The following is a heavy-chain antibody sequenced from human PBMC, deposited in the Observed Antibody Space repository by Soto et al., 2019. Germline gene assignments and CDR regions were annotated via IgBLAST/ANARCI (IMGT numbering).Heavy chain of an antibody. CDR1: GGSFSGYY. V-gene: IGHV4-34*01. CDR3: ARHRSRITIFGVAYD. D-gene: IGHD3-3*01. J-gene: IGHJ4*02. CDR2: IYYSGST. Sequence: SETLSLTCAVYGGSFSGYYWSWIRQPPGKGLEWIGSIYYSGSTYYNPSLKSRVTISVDTSKNQFSLKLSSVTAADTAVYYCARHRSRITIFGVAYDWGQGTLVTVS.